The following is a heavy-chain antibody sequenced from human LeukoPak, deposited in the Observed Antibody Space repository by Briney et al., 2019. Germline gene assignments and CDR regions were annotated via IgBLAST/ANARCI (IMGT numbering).Heavy chain of an antibody. CDR1: GGSISSYY. CDR3: VRRVVVVTANDKSDAFDV. CDR2: IYYTGSS. D-gene: IGHD2-21*02. V-gene: IGHV4-59*01. J-gene: IGHJ3*01. Sequence: SETLSLTCTVSGGSISSYYLNWIRQPPGEGLEWIGYIYYTGSSNYNPSLKSRVTISLDTSKNQFSLKLSSVTAADTAVYYCVRRVVVVTANDKSDAFDVWGQGTVVTVSS.